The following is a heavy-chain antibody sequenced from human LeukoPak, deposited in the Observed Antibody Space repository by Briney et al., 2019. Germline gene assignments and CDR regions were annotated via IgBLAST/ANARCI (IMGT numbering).Heavy chain of an antibody. V-gene: IGHV4-4*07. CDR2: IYTSGST. CDR1: GGSISSYY. J-gene: IGHJ3*02. Sequence: PSETLSLTCTVSGGSISSYYWSWIRQPAGKGLEWIGRIYTSGSTNYNPSLKSRVTMSVDTSKNQFSLKPSSVTAADTAVYYCARDLYDILTGYPHAFDIWGQGKMVTVSS. CDR3: ARDLYDILTGYPHAFDI. D-gene: IGHD3-9*01.